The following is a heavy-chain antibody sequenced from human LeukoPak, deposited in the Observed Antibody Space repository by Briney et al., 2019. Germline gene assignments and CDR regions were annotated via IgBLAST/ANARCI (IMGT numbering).Heavy chain of an antibody. CDR1: RFTVSSNY. Sequence: PGGSLRLSCAASRFTVSSNYMNWVRQAPGKGLEWVSVIYSGNSTYYADSVRGRFTISRDNSKNTLYLQMNSLRLEATAVYFCARAYLEDYWGQGTLVTVSS. CDR2: IYSGNST. CDR3: ARAYLEDY. V-gene: IGHV3-66*01. D-gene: IGHD1-1*01. J-gene: IGHJ4*02.